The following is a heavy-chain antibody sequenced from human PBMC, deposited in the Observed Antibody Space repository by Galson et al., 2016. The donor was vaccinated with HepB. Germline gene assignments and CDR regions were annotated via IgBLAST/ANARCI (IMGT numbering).Heavy chain of an antibody. D-gene: IGHD2-8*01. CDR3: VVDARANDGVWDFGH. V-gene: IGHV3-23*01. CDR1: GFTFGLFS. Sequence: SLRLSCAVSGFTFGLFSMSWVRQAPGKGLEFVSAIVGNGADTYYADSVKGRFTISRDNSRDTLWLQMNRLRAEDTAVYYCVVDARANDGVWDFGHWGQGTLVTVSS. J-gene: IGHJ4*02. CDR2: IVGNGADT.